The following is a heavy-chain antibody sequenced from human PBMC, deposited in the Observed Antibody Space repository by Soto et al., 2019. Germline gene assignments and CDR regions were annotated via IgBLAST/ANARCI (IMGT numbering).Heavy chain of an antibody. J-gene: IGHJ5*02. D-gene: IGHD6-13*01. CDR3: ARDAIAAAGTTFDP. CDR1: GGSISSSNW. Sequence: NPSETLSLTCAVSGGSISSSNWWSWVRQPPGKGLEWIGEIYHSGSTNYNPSLKSRVTISVDKSKNQFSLKLSSVTAADTAVYYCARDAIAAAGTTFDPWGQGTLVTVSS. V-gene: IGHV4-4*02. CDR2: IYHSGST.